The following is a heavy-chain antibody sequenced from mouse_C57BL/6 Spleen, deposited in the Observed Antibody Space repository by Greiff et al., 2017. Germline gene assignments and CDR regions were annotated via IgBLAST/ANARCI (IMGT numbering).Heavy chain of an antibody. V-gene: IGHV1-4*01. D-gene: IGHD2-4*01. CDR2: INPSSGYT. CDR3: ARSDDYDVWFAY. J-gene: IGHJ3*01. Sequence: QVQLKQSGAELARPGASVKMSCKASGYTFTSYTMHWVKQRPGQGLEWIGYINPSSGYTKYNQKFKDKATLTADKSSSTAYMQLSSLTSEDSAVYYCARSDDYDVWFAYWGQGTLVTVSA. CDR1: GYTFTSYT.